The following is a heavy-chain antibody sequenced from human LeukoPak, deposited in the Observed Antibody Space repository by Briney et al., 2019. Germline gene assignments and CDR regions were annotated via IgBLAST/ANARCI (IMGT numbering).Heavy chain of an antibody. D-gene: IGHD2-2*01. CDR1: GGSISSGGYY. V-gene: IGHV4-30-2*01. Sequence: SQTLSLTCTVSGGSISSGGYYWSWIRQPRGKGLEWIGYIYHSGSTYYNPSLKSRVTISVDTSKNQFSLKLSFVTAADTAVYYCARHFPDSGYCSSTSCWRAFDIWGQGTMVTVSS. CDR3: ARHFPDSGYCSSTSCWRAFDI. CDR2: IYHSGST. J-gene: IGHJ3*02.